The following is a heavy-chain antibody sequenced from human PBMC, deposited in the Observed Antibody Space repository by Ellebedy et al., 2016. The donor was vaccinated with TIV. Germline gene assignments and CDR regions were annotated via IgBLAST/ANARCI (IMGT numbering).Heavy chain of an antibody. CDR3: AIGSYLTGYYAY. Sequence: PGESLKISCQGSGYKFSTYWVGWVRQMPGKGLEWMGTIYPTDSDTRYSPSFQGQVTVSVDKSINTAYLQWSSLGASDTAIYYCAIGSYLTGYYAYWGQGTLVTVPS. V-gene: IGHV5-51*03. CDR1: GYKFSTYW. J-gene: IGHJ4*02. D-gene: IGHD3-9*01. CDR2: IYPTDSDT.